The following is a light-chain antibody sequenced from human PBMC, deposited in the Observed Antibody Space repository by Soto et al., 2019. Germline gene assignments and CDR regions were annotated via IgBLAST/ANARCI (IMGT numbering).Light chain of an antibody. V-gene: IGKV1-27*01. J-gene: IGKJ2*01. CDR2: AAS. CDR3: QKYDDVPYT. CDR1: QGIRSY. Sequence: DNQMTQSPSSLSASVGDRVTITCRASQGIRSYLAWYQQKQGKPPKLLIYAASTLQSGVPSRFSGSGSGTDFTLTISSLQPEDVANYYCQKYDDVPYTFGQGTKLEIK.